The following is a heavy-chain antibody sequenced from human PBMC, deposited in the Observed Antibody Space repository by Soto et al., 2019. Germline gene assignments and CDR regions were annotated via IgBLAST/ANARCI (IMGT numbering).Heavy chain of an antibody. CDR2: IDPSDSYT. J-gene: IGHJ6*02. CDR1: GYSFTSYW. Sequence: EVQLVQSGAEVKKPGESLRISCKGSGYSFTSYWISWVRQMPGKGLEWMGRIDPSDSYTNYSPSFQGHVTISADKSISTAYLQWSSLKASDTAMYYCARHLKDIVVVPAALPYYYYGMDVWGQGTTVTVSS. D-gene: IGHD2-2*01. V-gene: IGHV5-10-1*03. CDR3: ARHLKDIVVVPAALPYYYYGMDV.